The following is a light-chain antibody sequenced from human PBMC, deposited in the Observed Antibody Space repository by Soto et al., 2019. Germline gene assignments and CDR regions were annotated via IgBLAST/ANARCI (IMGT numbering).Light chain of an antibody. CDR1: PRLVHSDGIAY. CDR2: KVS. J-gene: IGKJ5*01. V-gene: IGKV2-30*02. Sequence: VVMTQSPVSLPVTXXQPAXISCTSNPRLVHSDGIAYFSWFQQRPGRSPRXXIYKVSNRDSGVPARFSGSGSGTDFALKISRVEAEDVGVYYCMQGTHWPITFGQGTRLDIK. CDR3: MQGTHWPIT.